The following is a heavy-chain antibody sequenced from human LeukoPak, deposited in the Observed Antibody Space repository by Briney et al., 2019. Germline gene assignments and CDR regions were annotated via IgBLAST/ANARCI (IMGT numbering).Heavy chain of an antibody. CDR2: IKSKTDGGTT. D-gene: IGHD2-21*02. J-gene: IGHJ4*02. CDR1: GFTVSSNY. Sequence: GGSLRLSCAASGFTVSSNYMSWVRQAPGKGLEWVGRIKSKTDGGTTDYAAPVKDRFTISRDDSKTALYLQLNSVKTEDAGVYYCATDRGDYASYDLDYWGQGTLVTVSS. CDR3: ATDRGDYASYDLDY. V-gene: IGHV3-15*05.